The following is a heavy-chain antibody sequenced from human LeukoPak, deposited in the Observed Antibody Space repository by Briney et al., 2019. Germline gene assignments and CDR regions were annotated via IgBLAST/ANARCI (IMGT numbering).Heavy chain of an antibody. Sequence: ASVKVSCKASGYTFTSYDINRVRQATGQGLEWTGWMNPNSGNTGCAQKFQGRVTMTRNTSISTAYMELSSLRSEDTAVYYCARGSPTQEWFDPWGQGTLVTVSS. J-gene: IGHJ5*02. CDR1: GYTFTSYD. CDR2: MNPNSGNT. V-gene: IGHV1-8*01. CDR3: ARGSPTQEWFDP.